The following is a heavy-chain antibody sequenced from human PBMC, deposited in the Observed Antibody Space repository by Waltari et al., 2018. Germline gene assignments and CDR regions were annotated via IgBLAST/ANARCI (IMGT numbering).Heavy chain of an antibody. V-gene: IGHV3-30*15. CDR2: ISSYSVSK. J-gene: IGHJ4*02. CDR3: AGPWGYYSDDGHYLDY. D-gene: IGHD3-22*01. Sequence: QVQLVESGGGVVQPGTSLRLSCTVSGLTFGHYARPWVRQAPGMGIGGLAIISSYSVSKFYSESVNGRFTISSDNSKNTMYLEMSALTLEDTAVYYCAGPWGYYSDDGHYLDYWGPGTQVFVSP. CDR1: GLTFGHYA.